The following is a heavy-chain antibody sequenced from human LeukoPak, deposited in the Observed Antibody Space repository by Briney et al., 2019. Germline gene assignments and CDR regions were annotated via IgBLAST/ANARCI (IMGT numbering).Heavy chain of an antibody. V-gene: IGHV4-39*07. D-gene: IGHD2-15*01. CDR3: AREGWGVVVAANYYYYYMDV. J-gene: IGHJ6*03. Sequence: SETLSLTCTVSGGSISSSSYYWGWIRQPPGKGLEWIGGIYYSGSTYYNPSRKSRVTISVDTSKNQFSLKLSSVTAADTAVYYCAREGWGVVVAANYYYYYMDVWGKGTTVTVSS. CDR2: IYYSGST. CDR1: GGSISSSSYY.